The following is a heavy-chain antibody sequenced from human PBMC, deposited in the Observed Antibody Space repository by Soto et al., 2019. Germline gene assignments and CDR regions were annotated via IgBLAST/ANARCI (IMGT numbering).Heavy chain of an antibody. J-gene: IGHJ4*02. CDR3: LATYSSVGY. D-gene: IGHD6-19*01. V-gene: IGHV1-18*01. CDR2: ISAYNGNT. Sequence: ASVKVSCKASGYTFTSYGISWVRQAPGQGLEWMGWISAYNGNTNYAQKFQGRVTITADKSTSTAYMELSSLRSEDTAVYYCLATYSSVGYWGQGTLVTVSS. CDR1: GYTFTSYG.